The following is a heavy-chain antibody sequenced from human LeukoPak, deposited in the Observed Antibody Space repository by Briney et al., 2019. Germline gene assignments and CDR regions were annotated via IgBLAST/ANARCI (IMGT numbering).Heavy chain of an antibody. CDR3: ARGVNSGYFDY. J-gene: IGHJ4*02. CDR2: IYYSGST. D-gene: IGHD1-26*01. V-gene: IGHV4-59*01. Sequence: PSETLSLTCTVSGGSISSYYRTWVRQPPGKGLEWIGCIYYSGSTNYNPSLKSRVTLSVDTSKNQFSLKLTSVTAADTAVYYCARGVNSGYFDYCGQGTLVTVSS. CDR1: GGSISSYY.